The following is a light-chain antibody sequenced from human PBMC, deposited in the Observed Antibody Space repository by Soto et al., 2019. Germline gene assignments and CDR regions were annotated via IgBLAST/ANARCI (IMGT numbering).Light chain of an antibody. Sequence: DIQMTQSPSTLSASVGDRVTITCRASQSVSIWLAWYQQKPGKAPNLLIYMASSLQSGVPSRFSGSGSGTEFTLTISGLQPEDSATYYCQQHHEYAAWTFGQGTKVEIK. CDR3: QQHHEYAAWT. V-gene: IGKV1-5*03. CDR2: MAS. J-gene: IGKJ1*01. CDR1: QSVSIW.